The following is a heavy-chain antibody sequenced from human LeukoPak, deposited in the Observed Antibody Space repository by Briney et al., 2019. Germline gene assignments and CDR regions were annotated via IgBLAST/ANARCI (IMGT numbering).Heavy chain of an antibody. CDR1: GGSISSYY. CDR3: ARGPYSYDSSGAFDI. Sequence: QSSETLSLTCTVSGGSISSYYWSWIRQPPGKGLEWIGRISSSGSTNYNPSLKSRVTISVDTSKNQFSLKLSSVTAADTAVYFCARGPYSYDSSGAFDIWGQGTMVTVSS. J-gene: IGHJ3*02. D-gene: IGHD3-22*01. V-gene: IGHV4-4*08. CDR2: ISSSGST.